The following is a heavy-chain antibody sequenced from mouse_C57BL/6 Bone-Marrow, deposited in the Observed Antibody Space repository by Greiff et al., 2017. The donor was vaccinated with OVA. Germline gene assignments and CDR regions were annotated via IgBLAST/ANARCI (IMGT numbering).Heavy chain of an antibody. CDR2: IRSKSNNYAT. CDR1: GFSFNTYA. J-gene: IGHJ4*01. V-gene: IGHV10-1*01. CDR3: VRELEGDY. Sequence: EVKVIESGGGLVQPKGSLKLSCAASGFSFNTYAMNWVRQAPGKGLEWVARIRSKSNNYATYYADSVKDRFTISRDDSESMLYLQMNNLKTEDTAMYYCVRELEGDYWGQGTSVTVSS.